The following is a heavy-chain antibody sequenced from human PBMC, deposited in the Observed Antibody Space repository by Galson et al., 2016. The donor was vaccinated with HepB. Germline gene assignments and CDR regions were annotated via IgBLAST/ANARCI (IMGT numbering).Heavy chain of an antibody. D-gene: IGHD2-15*01. V-gene: IGHV3-23*01. J-gene: IGHJ1*01. Sequence: SLRLSCAASGFPFNNYALTWVRQAPGKGLEWVSGVSGHAGSTYYAEYVKGRSAISRDNFKNTLYLQMNSLRADDTALYYCAKANIIMVTLGVFLDTWGQGTLVTVSS. CDR3: AKANIIMVTLGVFLDT. CDR1: GFPFNNYA. CDR2: VSGHAGST.